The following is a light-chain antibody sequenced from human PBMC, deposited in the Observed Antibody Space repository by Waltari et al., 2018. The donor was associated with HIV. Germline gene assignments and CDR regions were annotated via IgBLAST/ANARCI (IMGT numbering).Light chain of an antibody. V-gene: IGKV2-28*01. J-gene: IGKJ1*01. Sequence: DIAMIQSPDSLAVSPGEAAPISCRSSQSLLHQNGQNYLDWYIQRPGQAPELLIYSGSRRASGVPDRIAGSGSGTDFILRISRVEPEDVGVYYCMHGQQTPVFGQGTKVEV. CDR1: QSLLHQNGQNY. CDR3: MHGQQTPV. CDR2: SGS.